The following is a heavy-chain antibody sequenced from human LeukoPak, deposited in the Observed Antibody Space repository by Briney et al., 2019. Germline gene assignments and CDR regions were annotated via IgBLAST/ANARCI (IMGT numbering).Heavy chain of an antibody. J-gene: IGHJ3*02. Sequence: PGGSLRLACAASGFTFSSYGMNWVRQAPGKGLEWVSFISSSSSYINYADSVKGRFTISRDNAKKSLYLQMNSLRAEDTAVYYCARLCIVGTKSAFDIWGQGTMVTVSS. CDR3: ARLCIVGTKSAFDI. D-gene: IGHD1-26*01. V-gene: IGHV3-21*01. CDR2: ISSSSSYI. CDR1: GFTFSSYG.